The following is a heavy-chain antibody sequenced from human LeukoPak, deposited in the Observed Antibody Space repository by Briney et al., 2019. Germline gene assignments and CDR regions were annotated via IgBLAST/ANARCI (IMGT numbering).Heavy chain of an antibody. J-gene: IGHJ5*02. CDR1: GFTFSVAA. CDR2: IGASGEST. D-gene: IGHD5-18*01. V-gene: IGHV3-23*01. Sequence: GGSLRLSCAASGFTFSVAAMTWVRQAPGKGLEWVSLIGASGESTYYADSVKGRFTISRDNSKNTLSLQMNSLRAEDTAVYYCAKEGGYSYGANWFDPWGQGALVTVSS. CDR3: AKEGGYSYGANWFDP.